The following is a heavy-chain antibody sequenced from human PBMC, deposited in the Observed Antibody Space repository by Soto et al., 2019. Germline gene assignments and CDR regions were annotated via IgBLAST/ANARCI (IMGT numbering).Heavy chain of an antibody. Sequence: QVQLVESGGGVVQPGRSLRLSCAASGFTFSSYGMHWVRQAPGKGLEWVAVISYDGSNKYYADSVKGRFTISRDNSKNTLYLLMNSLRAEDTAVYYCAKDPAPPTYRYYYGMDVWGQGTTVTVSS. D-gene: IGHD2-2*01. J-gene: IGHJ6*02. CDR1: GFTFSSYG. V-gene: IGHV3-30*18. CDR2: ISYDGSNK. CDR3: AKDPAPPTYRYYYGMDV.